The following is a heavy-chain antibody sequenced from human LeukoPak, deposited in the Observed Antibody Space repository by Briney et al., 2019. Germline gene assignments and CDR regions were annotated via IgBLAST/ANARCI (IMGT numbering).Heavy chain of an antibody. V-gene: IGHV1-46*01. CDR1: GYTFIGYY. CDR3: ARAPEDYYDSSGYYYVGYFDY. D-gene: IGHD3-22*01. Sequence: ASVKVSCKASGYTFIGYYMHWVRQAPGQGLEWMGIINPSGGSTSYAQKFQGRVTMTRDVSTSTVYMELSSLRSEDTAVYYCARAPEDYYDSSGYYYVGYFDYWGQGTLVTVSS. J-gene: IGHJ4*02. CDR2: INPSGGST.